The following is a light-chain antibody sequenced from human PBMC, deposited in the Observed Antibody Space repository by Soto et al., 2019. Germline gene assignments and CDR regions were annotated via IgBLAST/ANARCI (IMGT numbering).Light chain of an antibody. CDR2: EVS. V-gene: IGLV2-14*01. Sequence: QAASVSGSPGQSITISCTGTSSDVGGYNYVSWYQHHPGKAPKLMIYEVSNRPSGVSNRFSGSKTGNTASLTISGLQAEDEADYYCSSYTDTISVVFGGGTKLTVL. CDR3: SSYTDTISVV. CDR1: SSDVGGYNY. J-gene: IGLJ2*01.